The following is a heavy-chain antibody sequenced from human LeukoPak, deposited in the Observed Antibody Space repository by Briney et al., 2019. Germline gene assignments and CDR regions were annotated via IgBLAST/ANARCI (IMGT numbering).Heavy chain of an antibody. D-gene: IGHD3-3*01. CDR1: GGSISSYY. CDR2: IYYSGST. J-gene: IGHJ4*02. CDR3: ARHDYDFWSGYPFYFDY. Sequence: SETLSLTCTVSGGSISSYYWSWIRQPPGKGLEWIGYIYYSGSTNYNPSLKSRVTISVDTYKNQFSLKLSSVTAADTAVYYCARHDYDFWSGYPFYFDYWGQGTLVTVSS. V-gene: IGHV4-59*08.